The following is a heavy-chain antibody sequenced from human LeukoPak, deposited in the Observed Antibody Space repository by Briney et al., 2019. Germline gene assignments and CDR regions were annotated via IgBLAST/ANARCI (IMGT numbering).Heavy chain of an antibody. V-gene: IGHV3-23*01. D-gene: IGHD1-26*01. CDR3: AKALVGITTFDY. CDR2: ISGGGGST. J-gene: IGHJ4*02. CDR1: GFTFSSYA. Sequence: GGSLRLSCVASGFTFSSYAMSWVRQAPGKGLDWVSAISGGGGSTYYADSVKGRFTISRDNSKNTLYLQMNCLRAEDTAVYHCAKALVGITTFDYWGQGTLVTVSS.